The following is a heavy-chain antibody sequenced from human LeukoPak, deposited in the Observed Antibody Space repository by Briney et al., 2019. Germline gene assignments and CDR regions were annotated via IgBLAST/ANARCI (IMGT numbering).Heavy chain of an antibody. CDR1: GFTFSSYG. V-gene: IGHV3-33*01. Sequence: PGGSLRLSCAASGFTFSSYGMHWVCQAPGKGLEWVALIWYDGGNKYYADSVKGRFTISRDNSKNTLYLQMNSLTAEDTAVYYCARDIEEGRGDLRLGFDSWGQGTLVTVSS. CDR3: ARDIEEGRGDLRLGFDS. J-gene: IGHJ4*02. D-gene: IGHD7-27*01. CDR2: IWYDGGNK.